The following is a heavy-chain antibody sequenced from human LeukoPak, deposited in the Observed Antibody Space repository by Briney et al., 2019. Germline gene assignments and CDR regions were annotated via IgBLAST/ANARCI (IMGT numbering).Heavy chain of an antibody. V-gene: IGHV3-23*01. CDR1: GFTFARYV. CDR3: AKEVVIVPDYYYYGLDV. D-gene: IGHD2/OR15-2a*01. Sequence: GGSLRLSCEASGFTFARYVMSWVRQAPGKGLEWVSRISDTAGSTDYADSVKGRFIISRDNSKNTLYLQMSSLRAEDTAVYYCAKEVVIVPDYYYYGLDVWGQGTTVTVSS. CDR2: ISDTAGST. J-gene: IGHJ6*02.